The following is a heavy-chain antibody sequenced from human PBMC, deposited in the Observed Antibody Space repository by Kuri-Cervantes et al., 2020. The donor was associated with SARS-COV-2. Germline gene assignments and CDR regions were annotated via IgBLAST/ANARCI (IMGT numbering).Heavy chain of an antibody. Sequence: GESLKISCAASGFTFSSYSMNWVRQAPGKGLERVSYISSSSSTIYYADSVKGRFTISRDNAKNSLYLQMNSLRAEDTAVYYCASGHSSSWYYFDYWGQGTLVTVSS. CDR2: ISSSSSTI. V-gene: IGHV3-48*01. CDR3: ASGHSSSWYYFDY. J-gene: IGHJ4*02. CDR1: GFTFSSYS. D-gene: IGHD6-13*01.